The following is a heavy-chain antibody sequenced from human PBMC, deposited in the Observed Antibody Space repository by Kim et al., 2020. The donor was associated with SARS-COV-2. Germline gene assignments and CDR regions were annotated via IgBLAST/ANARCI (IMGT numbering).Heavy chain of an antibody. J-gene: IGHJ4*02. Sequence: RVTISVDTSKNQFSLKLSSVTAADTAVYYCARGGYYDSSGYPHPTYYFDYWGQGTLVTVSS. CDR3: ARGGYYDSSGYPHPTYYFDY. V-gene: IGHV4-34*01. D-gene: IGHD3-22*01.